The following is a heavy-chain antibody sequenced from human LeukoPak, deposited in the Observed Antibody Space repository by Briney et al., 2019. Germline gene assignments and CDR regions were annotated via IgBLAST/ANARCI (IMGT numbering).Heavy chain of an antibody. Sequence: GASVKVSCKASGYTFTSYGISWVRQAPGQGLEWMGLISVYSGKTYFAQKLQGRVTMTTDTSTSTAYMELRSLRSDDTAVYFCARGADTGSYGSLVYFDYWGQGTLVTVSS. D-gene: IGHD3-16*01. CDR1: GYTFTSYG. V-gene: IGHV1-18*01. CDR3: ARGADTGSYGSLVYFDY. CDR2: ISVYSGKT. J-gene: IGHJ4*02.